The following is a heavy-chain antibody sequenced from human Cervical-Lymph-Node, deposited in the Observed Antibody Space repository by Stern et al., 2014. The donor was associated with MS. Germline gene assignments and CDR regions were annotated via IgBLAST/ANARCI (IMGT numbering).Heavy chain of an antibody. Sequence: VQLVESGSELKKPGASVKVSCKASGYTFTSYAMNWVRQVPGQGLEWMGWINNNTGNPTYGQGFTGRFIVSLDTSVSTEYMQIRSLKAEDTAVYYCSSGVYSSSYPVPWGQGTLVTVSS. CDR2: INNNTGNP. V-gene: IGHV7-4-1*01. D-gene: IGHD6-6*01. CDR3: SSGVYSSSYPVP. J-gene: IGHJ4*02. CDR1: GYTFTSYA.